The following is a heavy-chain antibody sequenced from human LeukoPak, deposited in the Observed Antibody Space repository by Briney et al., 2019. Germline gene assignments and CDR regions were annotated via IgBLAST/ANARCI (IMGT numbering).Heavy chain of an antibody. Sequence: SEALSLTCTVSGGSISSSSYYWGWIRQPPGKGLEWIGSIYHSGSTYYNPSLKSRVTISVDTSKNQFSLKLSSVTAADTAVYYCARESVDTMVRGVNSADYWGQGTLVTVSS. CDR2: IYHSGST. J-gene: IGHJ4*02. CDR1: GGSISSSSYY. CDR3: ARESVDTMVRGVNSADY. D-gene: IGHD3-10*01. V-gene: IGHV4-39*07.